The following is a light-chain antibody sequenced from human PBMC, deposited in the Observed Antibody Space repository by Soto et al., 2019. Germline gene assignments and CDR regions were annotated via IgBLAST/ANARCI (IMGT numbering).Light chain of an antibody. CDR1: QRISNY. V-gene: IGKV1-39*01. CDR3: QQSYSSPFT. CDR2: DAT. Sequence: DRVTITCRASQRISNYLNWYQQKPGTAPKVLIYDATALRGGVPSRFSGRGSGTDFTLTISSLQPEDFATYYCQQSYSSPFTVGPGTKVDIK. J-gene: IGKJ3*01.